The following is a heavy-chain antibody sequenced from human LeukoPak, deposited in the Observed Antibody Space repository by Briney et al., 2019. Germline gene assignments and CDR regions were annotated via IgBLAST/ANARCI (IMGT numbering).Heavy chain of an antibody. CDR1: GGSISSGSYY. V-gene: IGHV4-61*02. D-gene: IGHD6-13*01. CDR2: ISTSGST. J-gene: IGHJ6*03. Sequence: SQTLSLACTVSGGSISSGSYYWTWIRQPAGEGLEWVGRISTSGSTKYNPSLQSRVTISLDTSKNHFPLRVNSVTAADTAVYYCARETQELHTSSWGLYDSYYYMDVWGKGTAVTVSS. CDR3: ARETQELHTSSWGLYDSYYYMDV.